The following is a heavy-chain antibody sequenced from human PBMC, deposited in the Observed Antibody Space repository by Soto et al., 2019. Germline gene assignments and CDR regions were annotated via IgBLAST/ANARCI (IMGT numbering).Heavy chain of an antibody. J-gene: IGHJ4*02. CDR1: GGSLSGYY. V-gene: IGHV4-34*01. D-gene: IGHD2-15*01. Sequence: QVQLQQWGSGLLKPSETLSLTCAVYGGSLSGYYWSWIRQSPGKGLEWIGQINHSGSANYHPSLKRRFTIFPPPSGHEFSLALSSVTAAAPSVYYCASAPSHSASARYEGGYYYFDYWGQGTLVTVSS. CDR3: ASAPSHSASARYEGGYYYFDY. CDR2: INHSGSA.